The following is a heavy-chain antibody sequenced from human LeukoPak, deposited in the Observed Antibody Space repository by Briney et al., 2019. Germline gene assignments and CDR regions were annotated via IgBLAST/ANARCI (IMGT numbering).Heavy chain of an antibody. V-gene: IGHV3-23*01. Sequence: GGSLRLSCAASGFTFTSYAMSWVRPAAGKGLEWVSAISGSGGSTYYADSVKGRFTISRDNSKNTLYLQMNSLRAEDTAVYYCAKPDVGVAAPSAWGQGTLVTVSS. J-gene: IGHJ5*02. CDR3: AKPDVGVAAPSA. CDR1: GFTFTSYA. CDR2: ISGSGGST. D-gene: IGHD2-15*01.